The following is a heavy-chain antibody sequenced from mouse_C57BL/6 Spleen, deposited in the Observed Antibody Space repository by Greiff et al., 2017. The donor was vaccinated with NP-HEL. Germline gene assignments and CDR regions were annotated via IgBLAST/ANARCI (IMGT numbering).Heavy chain of an antibody. CDR1: GYTFTDYE. Sequence: VQLQQSGAELVRPGASVTLSCKASGYTFTDYEMHWVKQTPVHGLEWIGAIDPETGGTAYNQKFKGKAILTADKSSSTAYMELRSLTSEDSAVYYCTAHYDGSSPYDAMDYWGQGTSVTVSS. V-gene: IGHV1-15*01. J-gene: IGHJ4*01. D-gene: IGHD1-1*01. CDR2: IDPETGGT. CDR3: TAHYDGSSPYDAMDY.